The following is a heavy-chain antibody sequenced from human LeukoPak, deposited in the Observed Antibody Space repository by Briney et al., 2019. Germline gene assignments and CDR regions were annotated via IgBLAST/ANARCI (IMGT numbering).Heavy chain of an antibody. Sequence: GGSLRLSCAASGFTFSSYSMNWVRQAPGQGLEWVSSISSSSSYIYYADSVKGRFTISRDNAQNSLYLQMNSLRAEDTAVYYCARDQEMATKEYYFDYWGQGTLVTISS. V-gene: IGHV3-21*01. CDR1: GFTFSSYS. CDR3: ARDQEMATKEYYFDY. J-gene: IGHJ4*02. D-gene: IGHD5-24*01. CDR2: ISSSSSYI.